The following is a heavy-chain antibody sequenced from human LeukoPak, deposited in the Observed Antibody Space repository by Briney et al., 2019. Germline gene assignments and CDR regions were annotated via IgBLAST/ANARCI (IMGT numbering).Heavy chain of an antibody. Sequence: GGSLRLSCVGSGFTFSSYWMHWVRQTPEKGLVWVSRIKSDGISTNYADSVRGRFTISRDNAKNTLYLQMNSLRAEDTAVYYCTNMYSLNYWGRGTLVTVSS. CDR1: GFTFSSYW. J-gene: IGHJ4*02. CDR2: IKSDGIST. D-gene: IGHD6-13*01. CDR3: TNMYSLNY. V-gene: IGHV3-74*01.